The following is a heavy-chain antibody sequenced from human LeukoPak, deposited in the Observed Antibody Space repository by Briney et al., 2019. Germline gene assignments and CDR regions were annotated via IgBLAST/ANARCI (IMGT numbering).Heavy chain of an antibody. D-gene: IGHD5-18*01. J-gene: IGHJ5*02. Sequence: ASVKVSCKASGYTFTGYYMHWVRQAPGQGLEWMGRINPNSGGTNYAQKFQGRVTMTRDTSISTAYMELSRLGSDDTAVYYCARERIQLWLLGGGFDPWGQGTLVTVSS. CDR2: INPNSGGT. V-gene: IGHV1-2*06. CDR3: ARERIQLWLLGGGFDP. CDR1: GYTFTGYY.